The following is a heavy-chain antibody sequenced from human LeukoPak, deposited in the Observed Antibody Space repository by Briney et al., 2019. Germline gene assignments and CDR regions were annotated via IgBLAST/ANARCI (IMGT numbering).Heavy chain of an antibody. Sequence: ASVKVSCKASGYTFNDYYMHWVRQAPGQGLEWMRWINPKSGATTYSQKFQDRVIMTGDTSISTAYMELNGLRTDDTAMYYCARARSSTLRVVFEFWGQGALVIVSS. CDR2: INPKSGAT. D-gene: IGHD3-10*01. CDR1: GYTFNDYY. CDR3: ARARSSTLRVVFEF. V-gene: IGHV1-2*02. J-gene: IGHJ4*02.